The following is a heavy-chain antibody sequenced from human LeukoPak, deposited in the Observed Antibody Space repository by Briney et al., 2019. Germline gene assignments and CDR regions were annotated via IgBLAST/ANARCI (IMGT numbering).Heavy chain of an antibody. V-gene: IGHV4-61*02. D-gene: IGHD3-22*01. Sequence: PSETLSLTCTVSGGSISSGSYYWSWIRQPAGKGLEWIGRIYTSGSTNYNPSLKSRVTISVDTSKNQFSLKLSSVTAADTAVYYCARARMDYYDSSGYPLLVFYFDYWGQGTLVTVSS. CDR3: ARARMDYYDSSGYPLLVFYFDY. CDR2: IYTSGST. CDR1: GGSISSGSYY. J-gene: IGHJ4*02.